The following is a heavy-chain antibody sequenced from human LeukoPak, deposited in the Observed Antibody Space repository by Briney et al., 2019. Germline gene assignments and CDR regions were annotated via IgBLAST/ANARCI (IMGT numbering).Heavy chain of an antibody. V-gene: IGHV1-18*01. J-gene: IGHJ5*02. Sequence: ASVKVSXKASGYTFTSFGISWVRQAPGQGLEWMGWISPYNSNTNYAQKLQGRVTMTTDTSTSTAYMELRSLRSDDTAVYYCARGGSDYRNPPPNWFDPWGQGTLVTVSS. D-gene: IGHD4-11*01. CDR3: ARGGSDYRNPPPNWFDP. CDR1: GYTFTSFG. CDR2: ISPYNSNT.